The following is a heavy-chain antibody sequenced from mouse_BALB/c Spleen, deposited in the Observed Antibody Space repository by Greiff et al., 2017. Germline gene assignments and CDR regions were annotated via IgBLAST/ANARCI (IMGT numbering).Heavy chain of an antibody. CDR3: ARRAYGNYFDY. V-gene: IGHV1-4*01. CDR1: GYTFTSYT. D-gene: IGHD2-1*01. J-gene: IGHJ2*01. Sequence: QVQLKESGAELARPGASVKMSCKASGYTFTSYTMHWVKQRPGQGLEWIGYINPSSGYTNYNQKFKDKATLTADKSSSTAYMQLSSLTSEDSAVYYCARRAYGNYFDYWGQGTTLTVSA. CDR2: INPSSGYT.